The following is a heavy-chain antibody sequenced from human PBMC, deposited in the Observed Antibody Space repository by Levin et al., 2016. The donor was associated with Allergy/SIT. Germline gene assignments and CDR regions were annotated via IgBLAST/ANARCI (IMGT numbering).Heavy chain of an antibody. CDR3: ARDLIAAAVY. CDR1: GFTFSSYA. Sequence: GESLKISCAASGFTFSSYAMHWVRQAPGKGLEWVAVISYDGSNKYYADSVKGRFTISRDNSKNTLYLQMNSLRAEDTAVYYCARDLIAAAVYWGQGTLVTVSS. V-gene: IGHV3-30-3*01. D-gene: IGHD6-13*01. CDR2: ISYDGSNK. J-gene: IGHJ4*02.